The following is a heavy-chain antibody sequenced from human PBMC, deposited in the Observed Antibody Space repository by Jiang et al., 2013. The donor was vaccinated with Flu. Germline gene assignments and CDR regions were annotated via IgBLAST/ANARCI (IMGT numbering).Heavy chain of an antibody. CDR2: IIPILGIA. D-gene: IGHD3-3*01. CDR1: GGTFSSYT. CDR3: ASQSTPSLEWPF. V-gene: IGHV1-69*04. Sequence: SGAEVKKPGSSVKVSCKASGGTFSSYTISWVRQAPGQGLEWMGRIIPILGIANYAQKFQGRVTITADKSTSTAYMELSSLRSEDTAVYYCASQSTPSLEWPFWGQGTLVTVSS. J-gene: IGHJ4*02.